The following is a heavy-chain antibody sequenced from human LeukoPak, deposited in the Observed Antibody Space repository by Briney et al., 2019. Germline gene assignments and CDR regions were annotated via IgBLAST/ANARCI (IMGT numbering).Heavy chain of an antibody. CDR3: ARLQRGYCSGGSCYSRYYYYYMDV. Sequence: PSETLSLTCAVYGGSFSGYYWSWIRQPPGKGLEWIGEINHSGSTNYNPSLKSRVTISVDTSKNQFSLKLSSVTAADTAVYYCARLQRGYCSGGSCYSRYYYYYMDVWGKGPRSPSP. J-gene: IGHJ6*03. D-gene: IGHD2-15*01. V-gene: IGHV4-34*01. CDR1: GGSFSGYY. CDR2: INHSGST.